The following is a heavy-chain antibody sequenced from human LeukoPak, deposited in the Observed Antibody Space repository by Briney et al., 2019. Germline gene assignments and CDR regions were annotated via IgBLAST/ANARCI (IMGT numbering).Heavy chain of an antibody. Sequence: SEALSLTCTVSGGSISSYYWSWIRQPPGKGLEWIGYIYYSGSTNYNPSLKSRVTISVDTSKNQFSLKLSSVTAADTAVYYCARHRPGPFGELKSSWFDPWGQGTLVTVSS. CDR2: IYYSGST. CDR3: ARHRPGPFGELKSSWFDP. CDR1: GGSISSYY. J-gene: IGHJ5*02. D-gene: IGHD3-10*01. V-gene: IGHV4-59*08.